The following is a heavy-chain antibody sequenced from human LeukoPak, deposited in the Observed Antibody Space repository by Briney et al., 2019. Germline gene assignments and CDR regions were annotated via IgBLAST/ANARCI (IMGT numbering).Heavy chain of an antibody. CDR2: INPNSGGT. Sequence: ASVKVSCKASGYTFSGYYMHWVRQAPGQGLEWMGRINPNSGGTNYAQKFQGRVTMTRDTSTSTAYMELSRLRSDDTAVYYCARGYCSSTSCYSCDYWGQGTLVTVSS. CDR1: GYTFSGYY. D-gene: IGHD2-2*01. V-gene: IGHV1-2*06. CDR3: ARGYCSSTSCYSCDY. J-gene: IGHJ4*02.